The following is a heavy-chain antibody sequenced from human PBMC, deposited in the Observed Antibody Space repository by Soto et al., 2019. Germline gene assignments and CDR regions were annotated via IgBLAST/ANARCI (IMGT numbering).Heavy chain of an antibody. CDR2: IYYSGST. CDR1: GGSISSGGYY. D-gene: IGHD3-10*01. J-gene: IGHJ6*03. CDR3: ARDFGGSSYMDV. V-gene: IGHV4-31*03. Sequence: PSETLSLTCPVSGGSISSGGYYWSWIRQHPGKGLEWIGYIYYSGSTYYNPSLKSRVTISVDTSKNQFSLKLSSVTAADTAVYYCARDFGGSSYMDVWGKGTTVTVSS.